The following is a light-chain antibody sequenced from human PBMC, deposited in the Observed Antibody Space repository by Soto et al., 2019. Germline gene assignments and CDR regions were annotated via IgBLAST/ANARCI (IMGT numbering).Light chain of an antibody. V-gene: IGKV1-39*01. J-gene: IGKJ3*01. Sequence: DIQMTQSPSSLSASVGDRVTITCRASQSISSYLNWYQQKPGKAPKLLIYAASSLQSGVPSRFSGSGSGTDFTLTISSLQPEDFATYYCQQSYSTPRSTFGPGTKVDI. CDR1: QSISSY. CDR2: AAS. CDR3: QQSYSTPRST.